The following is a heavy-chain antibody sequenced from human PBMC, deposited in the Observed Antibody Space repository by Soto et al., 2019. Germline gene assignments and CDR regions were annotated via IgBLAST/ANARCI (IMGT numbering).Heavy chain of an antibody. CDR1: GFIFTDAW. J-gene: IGHJ3*02. V-gene: IGHV3-15*07. CDR3: ARDATYRDSSFYYDVFDI. CDR2: VKTKAQGERK. D-gene: IGHD3-22*01. Sequence: EVQLVESGGGLVRPGGSLRLSCATSGFIFTDAWMNWVRQAQGKGLEWVGRVKTKAQGERKDYGEAVQGRFTISRDDSKNSLHLQMTSLRTEDTAVYYCARDATYRDSSFYYDVFDIWGQGTMVTVSS.